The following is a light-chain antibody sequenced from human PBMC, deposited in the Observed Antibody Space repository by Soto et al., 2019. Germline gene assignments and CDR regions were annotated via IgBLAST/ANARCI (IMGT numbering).Light chain of an antibody. Sequence: DIQMTQSPSTLSASVGDRVTITCRASQNIGSYLAWYQQKPGKAPRFLIYKASSLESGVPSRFSGSGSGTEFSLTISNVQPDDFATYYCQQCSGYSRTFGQGTKLEIK. CDR3: QQCSGYSRT. J-gene: IGKJ2*01. V-gene: IGKV1-5*03. CDR1: QNIGSY. CDR2: KAS.